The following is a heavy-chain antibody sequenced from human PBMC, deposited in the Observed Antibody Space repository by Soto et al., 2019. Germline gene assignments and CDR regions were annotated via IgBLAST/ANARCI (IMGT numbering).Heavy chain of an antibody. CDR2: INHSGST. J-gene: IGHJ4*02. CDR1: GGSFSGYY. CDR3: ARSRYKRRYFERIDEVDY. V-gene: IGHV4-34*01. Sequence: SETLSLTCAVYGGSFSGYYWSWIRQPPGKGLEWIGEINHSGSTNYNPSLKSRVTISVDTSKNQFSLKLSSVTAADTAVYYCARSRYKRRYFERIDEVDYWGQGNLVTVSS. D-gene: IGHD3-9*01.